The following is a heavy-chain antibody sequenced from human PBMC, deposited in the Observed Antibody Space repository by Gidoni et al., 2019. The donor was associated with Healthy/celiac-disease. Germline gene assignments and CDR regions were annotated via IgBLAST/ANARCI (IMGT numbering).Heavy chain of an antibody. V-gene: IGHV1-46*01. CDR2: INPSGGST. J-gene: IGHJ4*02. Sequence: QVQLVQSGAEVKKPGASVKVSCKASGYTFTSYYMHWVRQAPEQGLEWMGIINPSGGSTSYAQKFQGRVTMTRDTSTSTVYMELSSLRSEDTAVYYCARAGADYYDSSGYYPGYWGQGTLVTVSS. CDR3: ARAGADYYDSSGYYPGY. D-gene: IGHD3-22*01. CDR1: GYTFTSYY.